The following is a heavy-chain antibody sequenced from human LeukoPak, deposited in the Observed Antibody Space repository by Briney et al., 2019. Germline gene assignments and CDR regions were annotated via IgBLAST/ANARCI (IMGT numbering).Heavy chain of an antibody. CDR1: GYSSTSYW. CDR3: ARHGLAAEAVSPDY. D-gene: IGHD6-13*01. Sequence: GESLKISCKGSGYSSTSYWIGWVRQMPGKGVEWMGIIYPGDSDTTYGPSFQGQVTISADKSISTAYLQWSSLKASDTAMYYCARHGLAAEAVSPDYWGQGTLVTVSS. V-gene: IGHV5-51*01. J-gene: IGHJ4*02. CDR2: IYPGDSDT.